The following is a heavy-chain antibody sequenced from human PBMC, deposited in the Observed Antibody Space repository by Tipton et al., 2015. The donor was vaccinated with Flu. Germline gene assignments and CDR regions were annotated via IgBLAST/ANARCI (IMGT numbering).Heavy chain of an antibody. D-gene: IGHD3-3*01. V-gene: IGHV4-38-2*02. CDR1: GDSIRSAYY. CDR2: VFHEGTT. Sequence: TLSLTCRISGDSIRSAYYWGWIRQPPGKGLEWIGNVFHEGTTYYNSSLKSRVTISVDRSQNQFSLKLSSVTAADTAVYYCARHWSGLLNWFDPWGQGTTVTVSS. J-gene: IGHJ5*01. CDR3: ARHWSGLLNWFDP.